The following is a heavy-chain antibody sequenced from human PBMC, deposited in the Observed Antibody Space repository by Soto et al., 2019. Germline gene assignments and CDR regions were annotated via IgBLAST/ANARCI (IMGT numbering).Heavy chain of an antibody. J-gene: IGHJ3*02. CDR1: GYTFTSYY. D-gene: IGHD2-15*01. V-gene: IGHV1-46*03. CDR2: INPSGGST. Sequence: ASVKVSCKASGYTFTSYYMHWVRQAPGQGLEWMGIINPSGGSTRYAQKFQGRVTMTRDTSTSTVYMELSSLRSEDTAVYYCAREHSPFSFHHDAFDIWGQGTMVTVSS. CDR3: AREHSPFSFHHDAFDI.